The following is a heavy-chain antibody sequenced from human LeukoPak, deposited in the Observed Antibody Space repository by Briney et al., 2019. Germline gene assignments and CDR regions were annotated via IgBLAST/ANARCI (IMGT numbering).Heavy chain of an antibody. CDR3: ARGSEGTFSLFDY. D-gene: IGHD2/OR15-2a*01. CDR2: INPSGGST. CDR1: GYTFTSYY. V-gene: IGHV1-46*01. J-gene: IGHJ4*02. Sequence: ASVKVSCKASGYTFTSYYMHWVRQAPGQGLEWMGIINPSGGSTSYAQKFQGRVTMTRDTSKNQFSLKLSSVTAADTAVYYCARGSEGTFSLFDYWGQGTLVTVSS.